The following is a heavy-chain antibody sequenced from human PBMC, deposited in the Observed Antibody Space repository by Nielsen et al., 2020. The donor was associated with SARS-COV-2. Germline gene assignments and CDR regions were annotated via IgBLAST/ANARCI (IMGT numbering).Heavy chain of an antibody. CDR1: AFTFSTYW. CDR2: ISGSGGST. V-gene: IGHV3-23*01. D-gene: IGHD4-17*01. CDR3: ANSLKMTTVTTFLFDY. Sequence: GESLKISCAASAFTFSTYWMHWVRQAPGKGLEWVSAISGSGGSTYYADSVKGRFTISRDNSKNTLYLQMNSLRAEDTAVYYCANSLKMTTVTTFLFDYWGQGTLVTVSS. J-gene: IGHJ4*02.